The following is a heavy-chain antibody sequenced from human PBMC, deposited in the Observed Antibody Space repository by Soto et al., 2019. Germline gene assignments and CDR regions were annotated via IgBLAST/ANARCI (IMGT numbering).Heavy chain of an antibody. V-gene: IGHV3-74*01. D-gene: IGHD5-12*01. CDR3: ARDLLSLNSGYALRGFDY. J-gene: IGHJ4*02. Sequence: GGSLRLSCAASGFTFSSYWMHWVRQAPGKGLVWVSRINRDGSSTSYADSVKGRFTISGDNAKNTLYLQMNSLRAEDTAVYYCARDLLSLNSGYALRGFDYWGQGTLVTVSS. CDR1: GFTFSSYW. CDR2: INRDGSST.